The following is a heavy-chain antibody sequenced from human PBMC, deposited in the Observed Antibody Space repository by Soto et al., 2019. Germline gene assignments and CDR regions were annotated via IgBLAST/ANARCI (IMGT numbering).Heavy chain of an antibody. CDR1: GGSISSYY. CDR3: ARGWGGYFDL. CDR2: FYYSGST. J-gene: IGHJ2*01. Sequence: QVQLQESGPGLVKPSETLSLTCTVSGGSISSYYWSWIRQPPGKGLEWIGYFYYSGSTNYNPSLKSRVTISVDTSKNQFSLKLSSVTAADTAVYYCARGWGGYFDLWGRGTLVTVSS. D-gene: IGHD1-26*01. V-gene: IGHV4-59*01.